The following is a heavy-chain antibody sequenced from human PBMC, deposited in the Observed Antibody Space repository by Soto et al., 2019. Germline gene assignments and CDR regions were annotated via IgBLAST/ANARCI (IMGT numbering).Heavy chain of an antibody. Sequence: ASVKVSCKASGYTFTSYGISWVRQAPGQGLEWMGWISAYNGNTNYAQKLQGRVTMTTDTSTSTAYMELRSLRSDDTAVYYCARDSTYCSGGSCYFHYYYMDVWGKGTTVTVSS. J-gene: IGHJ6*03. CDR1: GYTFTSYG. CDR2: ISAYNGNT. D-gene: IGHD2-15*01. CDR3: ARDSTYCSGGSCYFHYYYMDV. V-gene: IGHV1-18*01.